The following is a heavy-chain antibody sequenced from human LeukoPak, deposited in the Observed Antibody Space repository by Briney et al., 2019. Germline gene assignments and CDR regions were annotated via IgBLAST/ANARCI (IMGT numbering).Heavy chain of an antibody. CDR1: GFTFSGSA. V-gene: IGHV3-73*01. D-gene: IGHD1-14*01. CDR2: IRSKANSYAT. CDR3: ARVAFRSSAYISGIEY. Sequence: GGSLRLSCAASGFTFSGSAMHWARQASGKGLEWVGRIRSKANSYATAYAASVKGRFTISRDNSKNTLYLQMNSLRGEDTAVYYCARVAFRSSAYISGIEYWGQGTLVTVSS. J-gene: IGHJ4*02.